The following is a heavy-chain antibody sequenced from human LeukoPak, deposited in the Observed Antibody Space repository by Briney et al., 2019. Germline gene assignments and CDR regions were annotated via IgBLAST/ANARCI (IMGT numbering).Heavy chain of an antibody. Sequence: SVKVSCKASGGTFSSYAISWVRQAPGQGREWMGGIIPIFGTANYAQKFQGRVTITADKSTSTAYMELSSLRSEDTAVYYCASGPDYDYVWGSYRYTRFDYWGQGTLVTVSS. CDR1: GGTFSSYA. D-gene: IGHD3-16*02. CDR2: IIPIFGTA. J-gene: IGHJ4*02. CDR3: ASGPDYDYVWGSYRYTRFDY. V-gene: IGHV1-69*06.